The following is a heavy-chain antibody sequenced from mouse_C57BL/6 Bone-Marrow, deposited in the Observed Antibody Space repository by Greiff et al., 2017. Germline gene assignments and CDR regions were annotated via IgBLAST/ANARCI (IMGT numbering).Heavy chain of an antibody. CDR2: IYTRSGNT. CDR3: AREGAYYRNYDAKDY. J-gene: IGHJ4*01. CDR1: GYTFTSYG. D-gene: IGHD2-5*01. V-gene: IGHV1-81*01. Sequence: QVQLKQSGAELARPGASVKLSCKASGYTFTSYGISWVKQRPGQGLEWIGEIYTRSGNTYYNEKFKGKATLTADKASSTAYMALRSLTSEDSAVYFCAREGAYYRNYDAKDYWGQGTSVTVSS.